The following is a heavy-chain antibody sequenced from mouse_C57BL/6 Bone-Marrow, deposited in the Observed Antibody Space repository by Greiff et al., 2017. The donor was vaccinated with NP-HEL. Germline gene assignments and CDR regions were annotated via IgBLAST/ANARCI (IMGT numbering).Heavy chain of an antibody. CDR3: ARYGYSGFAY. J-gene: IGHJ3*01. Sequence: DVMLVESGGGLVQPGGSLSLSCAASGFTFTDYYMSWVRQPPGKALEWLGFIRNKANGYTTEYSASVKGRFTISRDNSQSILYLQMNALRAEDSATYYCARYGYSGFAYWGQGTLVTVSA. CDR2: IRNKANGYTT. D-gene: IGHD1-1*02. V-gene: IGHV7-3*01. CDR1: GFTFTDYY.